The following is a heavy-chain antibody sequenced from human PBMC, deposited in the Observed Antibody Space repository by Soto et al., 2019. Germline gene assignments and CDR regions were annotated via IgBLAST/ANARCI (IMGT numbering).Heavy chain of an antibody. V-gene: IGHV1-18*01. J-gene: IGHJ6*02. CDR2: ISAYNGNT. CDR3: ARDSTYYYGSRQSDPPYSSDV. D-gene: IGHD3-10*01. CDR1: GYTFTSYG. Sequence: ASVKVSCKASGYTFTSYGISWVRQAPGQGLEWMGWISAYNGNTNYAQKLQGRVTMTTDTSTSTAYMELRSLRSDDTAVYYCARDSTYYYGSRQSDPPYSSDVRGPGPSGTRSS.